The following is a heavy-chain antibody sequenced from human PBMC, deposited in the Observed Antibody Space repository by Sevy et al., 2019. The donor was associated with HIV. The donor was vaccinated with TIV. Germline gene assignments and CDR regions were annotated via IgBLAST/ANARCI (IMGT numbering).Heavy chain of an antibody. CDR1: GGTFNSYA. D-gene: IGHD2-8*02. J-gene: IGHJ5*02. V-gene: IGHV1-69*13. Sequence: ASVKVSCKAPGGTFNSYAVTWVRQAPGQGLEWMGGIIPMFGTTNYAQQFQGRVSITADVSTNTVYMELSSLTSEDTAVYYGAEDRVGEVPYCSGGVCRGWFDPWGQGTLVTVSS. CDR2: IIPMFGTT. CDR3: AEDRVGEVPYCSGGVCRGWFDP.